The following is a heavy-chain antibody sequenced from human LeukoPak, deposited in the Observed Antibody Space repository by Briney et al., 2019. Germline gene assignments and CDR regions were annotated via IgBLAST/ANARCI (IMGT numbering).Heavy chain of an antibody. Sequence: ASVKVLCKASGYTFTGYYMLWVRQASAQGLEWMGWINPNSGGTNYAQKFQGRVTMTRDTSISTAYMELSRLRSDDTAVYYCARDLSTYSSSWYGDYWGQGTLVTVSS. V-gene: IGHV1-2*02. CDR3: ARDLSTYSSSWYGDY. J-gene: IGHJ4*02. D-gene: IGHD6-13*01. CDR2: INPNSGGT. CDR1: GYTFTGYY.